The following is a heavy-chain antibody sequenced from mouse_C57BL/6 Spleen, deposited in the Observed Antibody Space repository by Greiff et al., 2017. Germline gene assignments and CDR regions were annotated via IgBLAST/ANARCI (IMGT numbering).Heavy chain of an antibody. J-gene: IGHJ1*03. CDR3: ARLRYSNYGYFDV. CDR1: GFTFSDYY. CDR2: ISNGGGST. Sequence: EVKLMESGGGLVQPGGSLKLSCAASGFTFSDYYMYWVRQTPEKRLEWVAYISNGGGSTYYPDTVKGRFTISRDNAKNTLYLQMSRLKSEDTAMYYCARLRYSNYGYFDVWGTGTTVTVSS. D-gene: IGHD2-5*01. V-gene: IGHV5-12*01.